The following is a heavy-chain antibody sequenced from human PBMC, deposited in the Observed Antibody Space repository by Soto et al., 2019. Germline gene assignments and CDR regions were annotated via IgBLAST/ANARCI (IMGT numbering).Heavy chain of an antibody. J-gene: IGHJ6*02. CDR1: GGTFSSYT. CDR3: ARFRGSYGMDV. CDR2: IIPILGIA. Sequence: QVQLVQSGAEVKKPGSSVKVSCKASGGTFSSYTISWVRQAPGQGLEWLGRIIPILGIANYAQKFQGRVTITADKSTSTAYMELSSLRSEDTAVYYCARFRGSYGMDVWGQGTTVTVSS. D-gene: IGHD3-10*01. V-gene: IGHV1-69*02.